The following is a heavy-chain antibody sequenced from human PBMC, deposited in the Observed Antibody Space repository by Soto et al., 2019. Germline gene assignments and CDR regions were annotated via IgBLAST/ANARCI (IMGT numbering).Heavy chain of an antibody. CDR3: AHRTTAIDY. J-gene: IGHJ4*02. V-gene: IGHV2-5*02. Sequence: QITFKESGPTLVKPTQTLTLTCTFSGFSLSTNGVGVAWSRQPPGKSLEWLALIYWDDDKRYSPSLKSRLTITKDTSKTQVVLTMTNMDPVDTATYYCAHRTTAIDYWGQGTLVTVSS. CDR1: GFSLSTNGVG. CDR2: IYWDDDK. D-gene: IGHD2-21*02.